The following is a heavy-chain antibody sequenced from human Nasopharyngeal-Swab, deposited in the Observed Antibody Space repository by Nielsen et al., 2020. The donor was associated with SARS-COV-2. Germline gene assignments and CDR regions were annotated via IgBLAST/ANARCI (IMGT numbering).Heavy chain of an antibody. J-gene: IGHJ4*02. CDR1: GFTFSDYY. Sequence: GESLKISCAASGFTFSDYYMSWIRQAPGKGLEWVSYISSSSSYTNYADSVKGRFTISRDNAKNSLYLQMNSLRAEDTAVYYCAKDPRNTAMVNYFDYWGQGTLVTVSS. CDR2: ISSSSSYT. V-gene: IGHV3-11*05. CDR3: AKDPRNTAMVNYFDY. D-gene: IGHD5-18*01.